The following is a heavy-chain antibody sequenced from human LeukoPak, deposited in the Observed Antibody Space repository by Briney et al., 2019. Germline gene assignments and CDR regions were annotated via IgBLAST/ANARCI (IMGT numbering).Heavy chain of an antibody. Sequence: PGRSLRLSCAASGFTFSSYGMHWVRQAPGKGLEWVAVIWYDGSSKYYADSVKGRFTISRDNSKNTLYLQMNSLRAEDTAVYYCARDARGSDYWGQGTLVTVSS. CDR1: GFTFSSYG. V-gene: IGHV3-33*01. CDR3: ARDARGSDY. J-gene: IGHJ4*02. CDR2: IWYDGSSK. D-gene: IGHD3-10*01.